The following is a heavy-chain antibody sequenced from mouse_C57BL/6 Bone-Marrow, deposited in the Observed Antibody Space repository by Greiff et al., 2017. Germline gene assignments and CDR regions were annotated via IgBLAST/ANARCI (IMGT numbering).Heavy chain of an antibody. CDR1: GYTFTDYE. J-gene: IGHJ2*01. CDR2: IDPETGGT. D-gene: IGHD3-2*02. Sequence: QVHVKQSGAELVRPGASVTLSCKASGYTFTDYEMHWVKQTPVHGLEWIGAIDPETGGTAYNQKFKGKAILTADKSSSTAYMELRSLTSEDSAVYYCTGRPGGFDYWGQGTTLTVSA. CDR3: TGRPGGFDY. V-gene: IGHV1-15*01.